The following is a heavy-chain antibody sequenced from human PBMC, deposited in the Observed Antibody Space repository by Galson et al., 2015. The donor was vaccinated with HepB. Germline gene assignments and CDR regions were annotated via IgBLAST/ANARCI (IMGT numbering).Heavy chain of an antibody. CDR1: GYTFTSYY. J-gene: IGHJ6*02. Sequence: SVKVSCKASGYTFTSYYMHWVRQAPGQGLEWMGITNPSGGSTSYAQKLQGRVTMTRDTSTSTVYMELSSLRSEDTAVYYCARGHSGSWNVRPYYYGMDVWGQGTTVTVSS. D-gene: IGHD6-13*01. CDR2: TNPSGGST. V-gene: IGHV1-46*04. CDR3: ARGHSGSWNVRPYYYGMDV.